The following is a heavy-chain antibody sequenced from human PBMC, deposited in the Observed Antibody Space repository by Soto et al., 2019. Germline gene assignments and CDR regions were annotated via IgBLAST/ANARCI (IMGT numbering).Heavy chain of an antibody. J-gene: IGHJ6*02. CDR3: ARDSDNGDFGMDV. D-gene: IGHD4-17*01. Sequence: LRLSCSASGFTFSTFWMSWVRQAPGKGLEWVAIIKQDGSESHYLDSVNGRFTISRDNAKDSVYLQMYSLGAEDTAVYYCARDSDNGDFGMDVWGQGTTVTVSS. CDR1: GFTFSTFW. CDR2: IKQDGSES. V-gene: IGHV3-7*03.